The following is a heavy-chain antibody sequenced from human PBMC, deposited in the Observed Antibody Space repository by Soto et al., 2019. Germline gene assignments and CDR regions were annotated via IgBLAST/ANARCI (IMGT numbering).Heavy chain of an antibody. V-gene: IGHV4-34*01. Sequence: PSETLSLTCAVYGGSFSGYYWSWIRQPPGKGLEWIGEINHSGSTNYNPSLKSRVTISVDTSKNQFSLKLSSVTAADTAVYYCARGWYYYMDVWGKGNTVTVS. CDR2: INHSGST. CDR3: ARGWYYYMDV. CDR1: GGSFSGYY. J-gene: IGHJ6*03.